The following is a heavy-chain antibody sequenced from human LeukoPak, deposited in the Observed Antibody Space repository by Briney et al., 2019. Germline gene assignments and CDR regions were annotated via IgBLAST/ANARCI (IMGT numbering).Heavy chain of an antibody. Sequence: ASVKVSYKASGYTFTSYDINWVRQATGQGLEWMGWMNPNSGNTGYAQKFQGRVTITGNTSISTVYMELSSLRPEDTAVYYCVRIYYSNAFDIWGQGAMVTVSS. D-gene: IGHD4-11*01. CDR1: GYTFTSYD. J-gene: IGHJ3*02. CDR2: MNPNSGNT. V-gene: IGHV1-8*03. CDR3: VRIYYSNAFDI.